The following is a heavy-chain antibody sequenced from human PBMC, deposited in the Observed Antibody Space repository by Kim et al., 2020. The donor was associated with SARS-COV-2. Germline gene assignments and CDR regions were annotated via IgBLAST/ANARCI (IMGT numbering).Heavy chain of an antibody. J-gene: IGHJ4*02. Sequence: ADSVKGRFTISRDTSKNTLYLQMNSLRAEDTAVYYCAKKYRQWLELAFDYWGQGTLVTVSS. D-gene: IGHD6-19*01. CDR3: AKKYRQWLELAFDY. V-gene: IGHV3-23*01.